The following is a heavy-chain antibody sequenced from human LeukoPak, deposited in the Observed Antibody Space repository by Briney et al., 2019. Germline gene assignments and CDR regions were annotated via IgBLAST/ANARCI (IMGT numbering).Heavy chain of an antibody. CDR2: IAYDGSNK. Sequence: PGGSLRLSCAASGFNIGNSGMHWVRQAPGKGLEWMTCIAYDGSNKYYAESVKGRFTISSDNSKNTLYLQMNSLRAEDTAVYYCARVVGATIVEDYWGQGTLVTVSS. V-gene: IGHV3-30*02. D-gene: IGHD1-26*01. CDR1: GFNIGNSG. CDR3: ARVVGATIVEDY. J-gene: IGHJ4*02.